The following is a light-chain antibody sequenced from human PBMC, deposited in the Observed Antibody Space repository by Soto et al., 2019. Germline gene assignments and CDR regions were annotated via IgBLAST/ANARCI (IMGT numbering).Light chain of an antibody. CDR2: KAS. CDR3: QQYNTYSRT. CDR1: QSVSSW. J-gene: IGKJ1*01. V-gene: IGKV1-5*03. Sequence: DIQMTQSPSTLSASVGDRVTITCRASQSVSSWLAWYQQKPGKAPKLLIYKASSLESGVPSRFSGSGSGTEFTLTISSLQPDDIATYYCQQYNTYSRTFGQGTKVDIK.